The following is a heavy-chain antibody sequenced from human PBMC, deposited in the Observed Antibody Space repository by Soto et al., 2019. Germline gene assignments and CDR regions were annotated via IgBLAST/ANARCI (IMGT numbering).Heavy chain of an antibody. CDR1: GGCFSGYY. V-gene: IGHV4-34*01. CDR2: INHSGST. CDR3: AQSGYAGTGY. J-gene: IGHJ4*02. D-gene: IGHD5-12*01. Sequence: AETLSLTCAVYGGCFSGYYWSWIRQPPGKGLEWIGEINHSGSTNYNPSLKSRVTISVDTSKNQFSLKLSSVTAADTAVYYCAQSGYAGTGYWGQGTLVTVSS.